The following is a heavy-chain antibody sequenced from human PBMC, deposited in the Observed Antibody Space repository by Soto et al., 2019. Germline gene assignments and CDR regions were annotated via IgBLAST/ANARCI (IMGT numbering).Heavy chain of an antibody. Sequence: GGSLRLSCAASGFTFSSYGMHWVRQAPGKGLEWVAVISYDGSNKYYADSVKGRFTISRDNSKNTLYLQMNSLRAEDTAVYYCAKDICSSTSCYRGYMDVWGKGTTVTVSS. CDR2: ISYDGSNK. CDR3: AKDICSSTSCYRGYMDV. V-gene: IGHV3-30*18. CDR1: GFTFSSYG. J-gene: IGHJ6*03. D-gene: IGHD2-2*01.